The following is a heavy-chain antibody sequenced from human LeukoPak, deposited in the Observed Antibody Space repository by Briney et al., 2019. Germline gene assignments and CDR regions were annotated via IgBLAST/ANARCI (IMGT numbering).Heavy chain of an antibody. CDR2: INSDGSST. V-gene: IGHV3-74*01. CDR3: ARVVATMRYAFDI. J-gene: IGHJ3*02. D-gene: IGHD5-12*01. Sequence: GGSLRLSCAASGFTFSSYWMHWVRQAPGKGLVWVSRINSDGSSTSYADSVKGRFTISRDNAKNTLYLQTNSLRAEDTAVYYCARVVATMRYAFDIWGQGTMVTVSS. CDR1: GFTFSSYW.